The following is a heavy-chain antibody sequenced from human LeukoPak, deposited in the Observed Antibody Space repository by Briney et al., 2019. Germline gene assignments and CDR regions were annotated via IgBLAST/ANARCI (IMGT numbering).Heavy chain of an antibody. CDR3: ARGPYCSGGSCYSGTNFDY. CDR2: IKQDGSEK. D-gene: IGHD2-15*01. CDR1: GFTFSSYS. Sequence: PGGSLRLSCAASGFTFSSYSMSWVRQAPGKGLEWVANIKQDGSEKNYVGSVKGRFTIARDNAKNSLYLQMNSLRAEDTAVYYCARGPYCSGGSCYSGTNFDYWGQGTLVTVSS. J-gene: IGHJ4*02. V-gene: IGHV3-7*01.